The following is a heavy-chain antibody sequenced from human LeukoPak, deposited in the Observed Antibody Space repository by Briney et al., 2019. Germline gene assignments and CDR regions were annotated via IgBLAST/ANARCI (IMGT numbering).Heavy chain of an antibody. J-gene: IGHJ1*01. CDR1: GDTFTGYY. CDR2: INPNSGGT. Sequence: ASVKVSCKASGDTFTGYYMHWGRHAPGQGLEWMGWINPNSGGTNYAQKFQGRVTMTRDTSISTAYMELSRLRSDDTALYYCARVTRQAAEYFQHWGRGTLVTVSS. V-gene: IGHV1-2*02. CDR3: ARVTRQAAEYFQH. D-gene: IGHD2-21*02.